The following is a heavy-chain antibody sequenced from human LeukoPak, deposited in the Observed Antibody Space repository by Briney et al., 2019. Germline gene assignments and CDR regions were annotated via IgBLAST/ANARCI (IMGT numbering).Heavy chain of an antibody. CDR1: GFPFSSYW. CDR3: AREDHSNYNY. Sequence: GGSLRLSCAASGFPFSSYWMSWVRQAPGKGLEWVANIKQDGGEKYYVDSVKGRFTISRDNAKNSLYPQMNSLRVEDTAVYYCAREDHSNYNYWGQGTLVTVSS. CDR2: IKQDGGEK. J-gene: IGHJ4*02. V-gene: IGHV3-7*01. D-gene: IGHD4-11*01.